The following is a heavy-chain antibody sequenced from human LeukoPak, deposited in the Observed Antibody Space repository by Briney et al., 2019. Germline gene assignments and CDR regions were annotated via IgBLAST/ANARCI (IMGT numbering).Heavy chain of an antibody. CDR3: ARDLNDFWSGYSYDY. V-gene: IGHV3-48*01. D-gene: IGHD3-3*01. CDR2: ISSSSSTI. CDR1: GFTFSSYS. Sequence: TGGSLRLSCAASGFTFSSYSMNWVRQAPGEGLAWVSYISSSSSTIYYADSVKGRFTISRDSAKNSLYLQMNSLRAEDTAVYYCARDLNDFWSGYSYDYWGQGTLVTVSS. J-gene: IGHJ4*02.